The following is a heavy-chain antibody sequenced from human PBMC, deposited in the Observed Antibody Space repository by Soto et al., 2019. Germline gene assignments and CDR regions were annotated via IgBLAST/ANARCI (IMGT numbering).Heavy chain of an antibody. CDR3: ARDRLHKSWSITFDY. D-gene: IGHD2-21*01. CDR1: GYTFTTYG. J-gene: IGHJ4*02. V-gene: IGHV1-18*01. Sequence: QVQLVQSGAEVKEPGASVKLSCKASGYTFTTYGLSWLRQAPGQGLEWMGWINTYSGKTDYPQSLQGRVTMTTDTSTNTAYMELRSLRSDDTAVYYCARDRLHKSWSITFDYWSQGALVTVSS. CDR2: INTYSGKT.